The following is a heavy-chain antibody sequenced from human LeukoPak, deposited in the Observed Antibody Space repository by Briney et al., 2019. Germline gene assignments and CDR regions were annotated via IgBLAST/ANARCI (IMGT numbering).Heavy chain of an antibody. CDR1: GYTFTGYY. J-gene: IGHJ4*02. Sequence: ASVKVSCKASGYTFTGYYMHWVRQAPGQGLEWMGWINPNSGGTNYAQKFQGWVTMTRDTSISTAYMELSRLRSDDTAVYYCARRQNSSGWYGFDYWGQGTLVTVSS. CDR2: INPNSGGT. CDR3: ARRQNSSGWYGFDY. D-gene: IGHD6-19*01. V-gene: IGHV1-2*04.